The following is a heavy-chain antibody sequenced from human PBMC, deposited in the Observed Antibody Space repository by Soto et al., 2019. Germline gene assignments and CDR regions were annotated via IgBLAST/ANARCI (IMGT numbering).Heavy chain of an antibody. CDR3: ASSSLYGMDV. CDR2: IYYSGNT. V-gene: IGHV4-30-4*01. CDR1: GGSISSGYYY. J-gene: IGHJ6*02. Sequence: SETLSLTCSVSGGSISSGYYYWSWIRQPPGKGLEWIGNIYYSGNTYYNPSLKSRLIISIDTSKNQFSLKVGPVTAADTAVYYFASSSLYGMDVWGQGTTVSVS.